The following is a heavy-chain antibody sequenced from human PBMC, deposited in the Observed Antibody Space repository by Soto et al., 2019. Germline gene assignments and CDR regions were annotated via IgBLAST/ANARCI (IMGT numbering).Heavy chain of an antibody. Sequence: GGSLRLSCAASGFTFSSYAMSWVRQAPGEGLEWVSAISGSGGSTYYADSVKGRFTISRDNSKNTLYLQMNSLRAEDTAVYYCAKTMGYCSGGSCYRYYYYGMDVWGQGTTVT. CDR2: ISGSGGST. CDR1: GFTFSSYA. D-gene: IGHD2-15*01. J-gene: IGHJ6*02. CDR3: AKTMGYCSGGSCYRYYYYGMDV. V-gene: IGHV3-23*01.